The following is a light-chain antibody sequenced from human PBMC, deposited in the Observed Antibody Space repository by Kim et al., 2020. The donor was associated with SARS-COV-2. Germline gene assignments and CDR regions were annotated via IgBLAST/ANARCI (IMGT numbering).Light chain of an antibody. Sequence: DIQMTQSPSSLSASVGHRVTITCRASQGISSWLAWYQQKPEKAPKCLIYAASSLQSGVPSRFSGSGSGTHFTLTISSLQPEDFATYYCQQYDSYPRTFGQGTKVDIK. J-gene: IGKJ1*01. V-gene: IGKV1D-16*01. CDR3: QQYDSYPRT. CDR1: QGISSW. CDR2: AAS.